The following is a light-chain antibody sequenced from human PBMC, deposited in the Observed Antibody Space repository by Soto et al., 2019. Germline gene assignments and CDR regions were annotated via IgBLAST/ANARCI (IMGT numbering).Light chain of an antibody. CDR1: QGIAPY. Sequence: DVQMTQSPSSLSAFVGDRVTITCRASQGIAPYLAWFQQKPGKVPKLLIYATSTLQSGVPSRFSGSGSGTKFTLTISSLQPEDVAPYYCQKYNTAPLTFGGGTKVEIK. CDR3: QKYNTAPLT. V-gene: IGKV1-27*01. J-gene: IGKJ4*01. CDR2: ATS.